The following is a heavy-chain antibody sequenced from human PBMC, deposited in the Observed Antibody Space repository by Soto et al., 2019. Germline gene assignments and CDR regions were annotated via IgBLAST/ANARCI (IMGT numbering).Heavy chain of an antibody. V-gene: IGHV1-18*01. CDR2: ISGYNGNT. CDR1: GYSFTTYG. Sequence: QVQLVQSRGEVKKPGASVKVSCKTSGYSFTTYGISWVRQAPGQGLEWMGWISGYNGNTNYAQNLQGRVTMTTDTTTSTAYMELRSLRSFDAAVYYYARVGPAPSYYYGMDVWGQGSTVTVSS. CDR3: ARVGPAPSYYYGMDV. J-gene: IGHJ6*02. D-gene: IGHD2-15*01.